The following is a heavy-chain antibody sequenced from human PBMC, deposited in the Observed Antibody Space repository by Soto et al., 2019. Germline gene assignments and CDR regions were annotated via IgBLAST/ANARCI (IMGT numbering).Heavy chain of an antibody. V-gene: IGHV4-59*01. J-gene: IGHJ5*02. CDR1: GGSISNSY. CDR3: ARDRGPVTGPFVEP. Sequence: SETLSLTCTVSGGSISNSYWTWIRQPPGKGLEWIGYVFHTGTTNYNPSLKSRVTMSVDTSKNHFSLKLSSVTAADTAVYYSARDRGPVTGPFVEPWGQGTLVTVSS. CDR2: VFHTGTT. D-gene: IGHD6-19*01.